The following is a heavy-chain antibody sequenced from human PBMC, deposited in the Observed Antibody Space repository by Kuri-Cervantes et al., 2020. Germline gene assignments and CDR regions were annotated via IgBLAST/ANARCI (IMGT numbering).Heavy chain of an antibody. Sequence: GGSLRLSCTVSGGSVSSGSYYWSWIRQPPGKGLEWVAVIWFDGSNKYYADSVKGRFTISRDNSKNTQYLQMNSLRAEDTAVYYCARASYYDILTGYSDYYGMDVRGQGTTVTVSS. CDR3: ARASYYDILTGYSDYYGMDV. V-gene: IGHV3-33*08. CDR1: GGSVSSGSYY. CDR2: IWFDGSNK. D-gene: IGHD3-9*01. J-gene: IGHJ6*02.